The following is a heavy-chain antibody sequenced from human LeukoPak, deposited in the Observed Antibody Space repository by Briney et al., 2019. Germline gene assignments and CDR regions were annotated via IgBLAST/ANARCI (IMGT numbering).Heavy chain of an antibody. Sequence: SETLSLTCTVSGGSISSSSYYWGWIRQPTGKGLEWIGSIYYSGSTYYNPSLKSRVTISVDTSKNQFSLKLSSVTAADTAVYYCARHPKDDFWSGYPGRYGMDVWGQGTTVTVSS. CDR2: IYYSGST. CDR3: ARHPKDDFWSGYPGRYGMDV. V-gene: IGHV4-39*01. CDR1: GGSISSSSYY. J-gene: IGHJ6*02. D-gene: IGHD3-3*01.